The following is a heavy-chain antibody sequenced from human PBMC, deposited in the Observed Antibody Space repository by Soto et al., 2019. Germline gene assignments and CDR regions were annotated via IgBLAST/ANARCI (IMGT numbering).Heavy chain of an antibody. CDR1: GYTFTSYA. D-gene: IGHD2-15*01. CDR3: ARDLLSDYLVVAATGAFDI. Sequence: ASVKVSCKASGYTFTSYAMHWVRQAPGQRLEWMGWINAGNGNTKYSQKFQGRVTITRDTSASTAYMELSSLRSEDTAVYYCARDLLSDYLVVAATGAFDIWGQGTMVTVSS. V-gene: IGHV1-3*01. J-gene: IGHJ3*02. CDR2: INAGNGNT.